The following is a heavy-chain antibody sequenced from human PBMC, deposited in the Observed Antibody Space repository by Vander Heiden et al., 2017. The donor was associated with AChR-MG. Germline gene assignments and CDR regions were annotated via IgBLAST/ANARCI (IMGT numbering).Heavy chain of an antibody. CDR2: IRSKVNSYAT. CDR1: GFSFSGSA. Sequence: EVQLVESGGGLVQPGGSLKLSCAASGFSFSGSAMHWVRQASGKGLEWVGRIRSKVNSYATVYAASVKGRFTISRDDSKNTAYLQMNSLKTEDTAVHYCTRHRDYIGLDAFDIWGQGTMVTVSS. J-gene: IGHJ3*02. V-gene: IGHV3-73*02. CDR3: TRHRDYIGLDAFDI. D-gene: IGHD4-4*01.